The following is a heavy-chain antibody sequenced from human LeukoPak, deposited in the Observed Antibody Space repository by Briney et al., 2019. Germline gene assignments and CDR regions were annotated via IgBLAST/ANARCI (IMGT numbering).Heavy chain of an antibody. Sequence: GGSLRLSCAASGFTFSSYAVSWVRQAPGKGLEWVSAISGSGGSTYYADSVKGRFTISRDNSKNTLYLQMNSLRAEDTAVYYCARDHSIAAAGIYYGMDVWGQGTTVTVSS. J-gene: IGHJ6*02. V-gene: IGHV3-23*01. CDR1: GFTFSSYA. CDR2: ISGSGGST. CDR3: ARDHSIAAAGIYYGMDV. D-gene: IGHD6-13*01.